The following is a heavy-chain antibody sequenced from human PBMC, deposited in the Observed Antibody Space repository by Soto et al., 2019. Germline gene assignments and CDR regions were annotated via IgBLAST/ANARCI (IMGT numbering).Heavy chain of an antibody. J-gene: IGHJ6*02. V-gene: IGHV3-23*01. CDR1: GFTFTKFA. CDR3: VRNWSGSTCPCMDV. Sequence: ELQLLEFGGGLAQPGGSLRLSCAASGFTFTKFALTWVRQAPGKGPEWVSTISASGDTTYYADSVKGRFTVSRDSSKTTLYLQMNTLRAEDTAVYYCVRNWSGSTCPCMDVWGHVSTVTVSS. D-gene: IGHD3-3*01. CDR2: ISASGDTT.